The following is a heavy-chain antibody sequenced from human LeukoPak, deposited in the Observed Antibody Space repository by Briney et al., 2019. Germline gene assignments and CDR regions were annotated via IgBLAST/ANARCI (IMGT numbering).Heavy chain of an antibody. Sequence: SETLSLTCTVSGGSISSSGYYWGWIRQPPGKGLEWIGSIYYSGSTYYNPSLKSRVTMSVDTSKNQFSLILSSVTAADTAVYYCARHEYQLHPLDIWGQGTMVTVSS. CDR1: GGSISSSGYY. CDR3: ARHEYQLHPLDI. D-gene: IGHD2-2*01. V-gene: IGHV4-39*01. J-gene: IGHJ3*02. CDR2: IYYSGST.